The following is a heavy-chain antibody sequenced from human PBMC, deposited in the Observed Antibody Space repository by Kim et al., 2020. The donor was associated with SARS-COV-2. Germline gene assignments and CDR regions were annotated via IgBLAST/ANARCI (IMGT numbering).Heavy chain of an antibody. CDR1: GYSFTSYW. CDR3: ARLGVGATPRDY. CDR2: IDPSDSYT. D-gene: IGHD1-26*01. Sequence: GESLKISCKGSGYSFTSYWISWVRQMPGKGLEWMGRIDPSDSYTNYSPSFQGHVTISADKSISTVYLQWSSLKASDTAMYYCARLGVGATPRDYWGQGTLVTVSS. V-gene: IGHV5-10-1*01. J-gene: IGHJ4*02.